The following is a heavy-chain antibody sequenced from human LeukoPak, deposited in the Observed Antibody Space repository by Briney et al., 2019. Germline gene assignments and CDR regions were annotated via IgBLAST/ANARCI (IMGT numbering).Heavy chain of an antibody. V-gene: IGHV4-34*01. J-gene: IGHJ6*02. D-gene: IGHD2-2*01. CDR3: ARGVVVPAFPFYYYYGMDV. CDR2: INHSGST. CDR1: GGSFSGYF. Sequence: PSETLSLTCAVYGGSFSGYFWSWIRQPPGKGLEWIGEINHSGSTNYNPSLKSRVTISVDTSKDQFSLKLSSVTAADTAVYYCARGVVVPAFPFYYYYGMDVWGQGTTVTVSS.